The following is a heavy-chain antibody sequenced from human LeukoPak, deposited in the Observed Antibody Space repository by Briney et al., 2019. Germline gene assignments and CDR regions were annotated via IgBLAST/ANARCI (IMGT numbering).Heavy chain of an antibody. CDR1: GFTFNNAW. D-gene: IGHD2-2*01. Sequence: GGSLRLSCATSGFTFNNAWMSWVRQAPGKGLQWVSDISSSGTTIYYADSVKGRFTISRDNAKNSLYLQMNSLRAEDTAAYYCARKYCSTTSCLFDNWGQGTLVTVSS. CDR2: ISSSGTTI. J-gene: IGHJ4*02. CDR3: ARKYCSTTSCLFDN. V-gene: IGHV3-11*04.